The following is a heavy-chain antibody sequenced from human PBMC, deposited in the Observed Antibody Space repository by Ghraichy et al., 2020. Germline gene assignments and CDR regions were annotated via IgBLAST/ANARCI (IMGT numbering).Heavy chain of an antibody. CDR2: ISPFNDNT. Sequence: GWISPFNDNTNYAQNLQGRVTMTTDTSTSTAYMELRSLRSNDTAVYYCARDKMEANWGARDYWGQGTLVTVSS. J-gene: IGHJ4*02. D-gene: IGHD7-27*01. V-gene: IGHV1-18*01. CDR3: ARDKMEANWGARDY.